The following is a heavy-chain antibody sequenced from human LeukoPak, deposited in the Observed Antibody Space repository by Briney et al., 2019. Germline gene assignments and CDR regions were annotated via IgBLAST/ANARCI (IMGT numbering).Heavy chain of an antibody. CDR2: ISSSSSTI. CDR1: GFTFSSYS. J-gene: IGHJ4*02. D-gene: IGHD3-10*01. V-gene: IGHV3-48*01. Sequence: PGGSLRLSCAASGFTFSSYSMNWVRQAPGKGLEWVSYISSSSSTIYYADSVKGRFTTSRDNAKNSLYLQMNSLRAEDTAVYYCARDPPYYYGSGSYYFDYWGQGTLVTVSS. CDR3: ARDPPYYYGSGSYYFDY.